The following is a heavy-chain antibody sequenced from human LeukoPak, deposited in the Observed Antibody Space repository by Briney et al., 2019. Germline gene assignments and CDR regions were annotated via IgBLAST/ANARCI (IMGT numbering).Heavy chain of an antibody. V-gene: IGHV3-53*01. CDR3: ARGDYGDYVGSAFDI. D-gene: IGHD4-17*01. J-gene: IGHJ3*02. Sequence: GGSLRLSCAASGFTVSSNYMSWVRQAPGKGLEWVSVIYSGGSTYYADSVKGRFTISRDNSKNTLYLQMNSLRAEDTAVYYCARGDYGDYVGSAFDIWGQGTMVTASS. CDR2: IYSGGST. CDR1: GFTVSSNY.